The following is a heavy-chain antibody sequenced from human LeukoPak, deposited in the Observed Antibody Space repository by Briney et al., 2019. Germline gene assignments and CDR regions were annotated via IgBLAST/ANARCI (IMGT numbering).Heavy chain of an antibody. Sequence: SQTLSLTCTVSGGSISSGDYYWSWIRQPPGKGLEWIGYTYYSGSTYYNPSLKSRVTISVDTSKNQFSLKLSSVTAADTAVYYCATVLYYYDSSGYYRPDAFDIWGQGTMVTVSS. CDR2: TYYSGST. V-gene: IGHV4-30-4*01. J-gene: IGHJ3*02. CDR3: ATVLYYYDSSGYYRPDAFDI. CDR1: GGSISSGDYY. D-gene: IGHD3-22*01.